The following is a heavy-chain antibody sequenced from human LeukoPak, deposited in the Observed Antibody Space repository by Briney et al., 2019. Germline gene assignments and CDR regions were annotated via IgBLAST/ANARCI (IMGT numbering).Heavy chain of an antibody. CDR2: INSDGSST. CDR1: GFTFSSYW. CDR3: AREPLTLARSYWYFDL. V-gene: IGHV3-74*01. Sequence: GGSLRLSCAASGFTFSSYWMHWVRQAPGKGLVWVSRINSDGSSTSYADSVKGRITISRDNAKNTLYLQMNSLRAEDTAVYYCAREPLTLARSYWYFDLWGRGTLVTVSS. J-gene: IGHJ2*01.